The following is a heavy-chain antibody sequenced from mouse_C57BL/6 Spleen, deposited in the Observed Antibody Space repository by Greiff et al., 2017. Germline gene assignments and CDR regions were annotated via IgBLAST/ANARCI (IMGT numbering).Heavy chain of an antibody. Sequence: QVQLQQSGPELVKPGASVKISCKASGYAFSSSWMNWVKQRPGKGLEWIGRIYPGDGDTNYNGKFKGRATLTADKSSSTAYMQLSSLTSEDSAVYFCARADYDSSLCAMDYWGQGTSVTVSS. V-gene: IGHV1-82*01. CDR2: IYPGDGDT. CDR3: ARADYDSSLCAMDY. D-gene: IGHD1-1*01. J-gene: IGHJ4*01. CDR1: GYAFSSSW.